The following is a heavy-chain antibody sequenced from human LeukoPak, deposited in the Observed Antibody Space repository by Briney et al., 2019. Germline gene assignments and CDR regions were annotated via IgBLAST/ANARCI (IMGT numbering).Heavy chain of an antibody. CDR2: INPKSGGT. J-gene: IGHJ6*03. D-gene: IGHD6-13*01. CDR3: ARDMGYSSSWYGMQYYYYYYYMDV. V-gene: IGHV1-2*02. CDR1: GYTFIDYY. Sequence: ASVKVSCKASGYTFIDYYIHWVRQAPGQGLEWMGWINPKSGGTKYAQKFQGRFTMTRDTSTSTAYMELRSLRSDDTAVYYCARDMGYSSSWYGMQYYYYYYYMDVWGKGTTVTVSS.